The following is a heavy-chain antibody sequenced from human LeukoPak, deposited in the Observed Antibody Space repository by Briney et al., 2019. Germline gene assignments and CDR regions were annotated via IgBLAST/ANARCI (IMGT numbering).Heavy chain of an antibody. J-gene: IGHJ4*02. CDR2: IYPGDSDT. V-gene: IGHV5-51*01. CDR1: GYTFTTYW. D-gene: IGHD2-15*01. Sequence: GESLKISCKGSGYTFTTYWIGWVRQMPGKGLEWMGIIYPGDSDTRYSPSLQGQVTISADKSISTAYLQWNSLKASDTAMYYCARARYCSGGRCYAEYWGQGTLVTVSS. CDR3: ARARYCSGGRCYAEY.